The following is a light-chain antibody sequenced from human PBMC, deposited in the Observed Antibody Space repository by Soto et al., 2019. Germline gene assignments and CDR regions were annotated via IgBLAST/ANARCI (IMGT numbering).Light chain of an antibody. V-gene: IGLV2-14*01. CDR3: SSHTSIRSLV. CDR1: SSDIGGYNY. CDR2: AVT. J-gene: IGLJ3*02. Sequence: QSALTQPASVSGSPGQSITISCTGTSSDIGGYNYVSWYHQHPGKAPKFMIYAVTNRPSGVSDRFSVSKSGNTASLSISGLQAEDEADYYCSSHTSIRSLVFGGGTQLTVL.